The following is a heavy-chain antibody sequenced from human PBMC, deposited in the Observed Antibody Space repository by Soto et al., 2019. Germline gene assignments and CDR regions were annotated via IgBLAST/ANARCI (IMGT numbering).Heavy chain of an antibody. D-gene: IGHD5-12*01. CDR3: ATGYSGRFDY. J-gene: IGHJ4*02. Sequence: EASVKVSCKVSGYTLNELSMYWVRQAPGKGLEWMGGFDPEDGETIYAQKFQGRVTMTEDTSTDTAYMELSSLRSEDTDVYYCATGYSGRFDYWGQGTLVTV. CDR2: FDPEDGET. CDR1: GYTLNELS. V-gene: IGHV1-24*01.